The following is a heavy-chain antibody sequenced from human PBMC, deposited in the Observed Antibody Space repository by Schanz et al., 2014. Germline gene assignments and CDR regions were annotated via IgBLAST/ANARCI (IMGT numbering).Heavy chain of an antibody. V-gene: IGHV3-21*01. CDR1: GFSFSTYG. CDR2: ISSSSMYI. D-gene: IGHD6-19*01. Sequence: EVRLVESGGGLVKPGGSLRLSCAASGFSFSTYGMTWARQAPGKGLEWVSSISSSSMYIYQADSMRGRFTISRDNAKNSLYLQVNNLSAEDTAVYYCVRDKKGFVAVAGRAPFDYWGQGTLVTVSS. CDR3: VRDKKGFVAVAGRAPFDY. J-gene: IGHJ4*02.